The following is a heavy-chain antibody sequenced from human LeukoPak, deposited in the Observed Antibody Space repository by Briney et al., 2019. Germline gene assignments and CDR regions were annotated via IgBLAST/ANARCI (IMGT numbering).Heavy chain of an antibody. Sequence: SQTLSLTCTVSGGSISSGSYYWSWIRQPAGKGLEWIGHIYTSGSTNYNPSLKSRVTISVDTSKNQFSLKLSSVTAADTAVYYCARAGYDSSGYYEGYFDYWGQGTLVTVSS. CDR2: IYTSGST. D-gene: IGHD3-22*01. J-gene: IGHJ4*02. CDR3: ARAGYDSSGYYEGYFDY. V-gene: IGHV4-61*09. CDR1: GGSISSGSYY.